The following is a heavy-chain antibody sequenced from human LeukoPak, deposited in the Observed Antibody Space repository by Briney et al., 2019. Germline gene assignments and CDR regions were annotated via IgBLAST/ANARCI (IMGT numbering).Heavy chain of an antibody. CDR3: ARHRYYYRSGSYYGAPYYMDV. CDR2: IYYSGST. V-gene: IGHV4-39*01. J-gene: IGHJ6*03. D-gene: IGHD3-10*01. CDR1: GFTFSSYSMN. Sequence: GSLRLSCAASGFTFSSYSMNWVRQPPGKGLEWIGSIYYSGSTYYNPSLKSRVTISVDTSKNQFSLKRSSVTAADRAVYYCARHRYYYRSGSYYGAPYYMDVWGKGTTVTISS.